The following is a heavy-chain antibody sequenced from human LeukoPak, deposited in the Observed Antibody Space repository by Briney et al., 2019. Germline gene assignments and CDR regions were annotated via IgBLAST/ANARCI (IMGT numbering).Heavy chain of an antibody. CDR2: ISGSGGST. CDR1: GFTFSSYA. Sequence: GGSLRLSCAASGFTFSSYAMSGVRQAPGKGVEWVSDISGSGGSTYYADSVKGRFTISRENSKNTLYLQMNSLRAEDTAVYYCAKGARSGYSYGSDYWGQGTLVTVSS. D-gene: IGHD5-18*01. V-gene: IGHV3-23*01. CDR3: AKGARSGYSYGSDY. J-gene: IGHJ4*02.